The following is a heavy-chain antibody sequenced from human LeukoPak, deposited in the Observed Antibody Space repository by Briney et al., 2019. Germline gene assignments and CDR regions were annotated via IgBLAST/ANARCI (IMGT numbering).Heavy chain of an antibody. J-gene: IGHJ5*02. CDR1: GGSISSGSYY. CDR2: IYTSGST. V-gene: IGHV4-61*02. Sequence: SQTLSLTCTVSGGSISSGSYYWSWIRQPAGKGLEWIGRIYTSGSTNYNPSLKSRVTISVDTSKNQFSLKLSSATAADTAVYYCARDAEPLDYGDYGWFDPWGQGTLVTVSS. CDR3: ARDAEPLDYGDYGWFDP. D-gene: IGHD4-17*01.